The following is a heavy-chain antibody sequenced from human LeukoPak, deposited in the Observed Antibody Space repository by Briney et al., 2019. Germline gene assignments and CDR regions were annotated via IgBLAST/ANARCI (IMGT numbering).Heavy chain of an antibody. V-gene: IGHV4-38-2*02. CDR1: GYSISSGYY. CDR2: IYHSRST. Sequence: SETLSLTCTVSGYSISSGYYWGWIRQPPGKGLEWIGSIYHSRSTYYNPSPKSRVTISVDTSKNQFSLKLSSVTAADTAVYYCAREGYYDSSGPSAFDYWGQGTLVTVSS. J-gene: IGHJ4*02. CDR3: AREGYYDSSGPSAFDY. D-gene: IGHD3-22*01.